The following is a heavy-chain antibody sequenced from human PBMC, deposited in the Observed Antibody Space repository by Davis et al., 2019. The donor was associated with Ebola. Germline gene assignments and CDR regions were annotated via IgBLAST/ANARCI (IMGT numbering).Heavy chain of an antibody. CDR1: GFTFSSYA. CDR2: ISYDGNNK. Sequence: GGSLRLSCAASGFTFSSYAMHWVRQAPGKGLEWVAVISYDGNNKYYADSVKGRFTISRDNSKHTLYLQMNSLRAEDTAVYYCARDPGYSYGYRYGMDVWGQGTTVTVSS. V-gene: IGHV3-30-3*01. D-gene: IGHD5-18*01. CDR3: ARDPGYSYGYRYGMDV. J-gene: IGHJ6*02.